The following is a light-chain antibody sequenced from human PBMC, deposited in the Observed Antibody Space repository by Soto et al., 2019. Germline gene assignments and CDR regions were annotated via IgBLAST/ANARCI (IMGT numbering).Light chain of an antibody. V-gene: IGKV3-15*01. J-gene: IGKJ1*01. Sequence: ETVMTQSVVVLSVSPRERANRSCRACQSVRSNLAWYQQQTGQAPSLLIYGAFTRATGIHNRFSGTGYGTEFTLNIRRMQSEDFALYYCQQYNDWTLTFGQGTKVEIK. CDR3: QQYNDWTLT. CDR2: GAF. CDR1: QSVRSN.